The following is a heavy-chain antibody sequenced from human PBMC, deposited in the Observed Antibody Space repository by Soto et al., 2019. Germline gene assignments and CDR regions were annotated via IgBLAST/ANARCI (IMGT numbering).Heavy chain of an antibody. CDR1: GFYFNNYG. V-gene: IGHV3-21*01. CDR3: AREDSIIIPAVSDF. Sequence: GGSLRLSCTVSGFYFNNYGINWVRQPPGKGLEWVSSVSKSDYTYYSDSVKGRFTISRDNAKNSVSLQMNSLRAEDTAVYYCAREDSIIIPAVSDFWGQGTLVTV. D-gene: IGHD2-2*01. J-gene: IGHJ4*02. CDR2: VSKSDYT.